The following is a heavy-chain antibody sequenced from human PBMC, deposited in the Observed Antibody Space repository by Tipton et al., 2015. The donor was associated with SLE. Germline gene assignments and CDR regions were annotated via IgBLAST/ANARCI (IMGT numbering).Heavy chain of an antibody. J-gene: IGHJ4*02. CDR2: IYYSGST. Sequence: TLSLTCTVSGGSISSYYWSWIRQPPGKGLEWIGYIYYSGSTNYNPSLRSRVTISVGTSKNQFSLKLTSVTAADTAFYYCARGVLREGYFDYWGQGTLVTVSS. CDR1: GGSISSYY. CDR3: ARGVLREGYFDY. V-gene: IGHV4-59*08. D-gene: IGHD1-26*01.